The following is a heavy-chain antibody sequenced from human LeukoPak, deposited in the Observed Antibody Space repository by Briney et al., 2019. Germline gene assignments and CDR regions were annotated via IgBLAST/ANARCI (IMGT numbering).Heavy chain of an antibody. CDR1: GFTFSSYA. CDR2: ISGSGGST. J-gene: IGHJ4*02. V-gene: IGHV3-23*01. CDR3: ARGAWYCSSTSCYFDY. D-gene: IGHD2-2*01. Sequence: GGSLRLSCAASGFTFSSYAMSWVRQAPGKGLEWVSAISGSGGSTYYADSVKGRFTISRDNAKNSLYLQMNSLRAEDTAVYYCARGAWYCSSTSCYFDYWGQGTLVTVSS.